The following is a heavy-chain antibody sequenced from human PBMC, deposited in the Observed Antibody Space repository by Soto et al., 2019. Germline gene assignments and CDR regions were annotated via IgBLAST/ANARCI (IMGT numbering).Heavy chain of an antibody. CDR2: IYTSGTT. CDR1: GLTVSDKY. D-gene: IGHD3-10*01. J-gene: IGHJ3*02. CDR3: ARDGFGRYDDSGSEAFDI. V-gene: IGHV3-53*01. Sequence: GGSLRLSCAASGLTVSDKYMNWVRQAPGKGLEWVSVIYTSGTTYYADSVKGRFTISRDNFKNTLYLQMNSLRAEDTAMYYCARDGFGRYDDSGSEAFDIWGQGTMVTASS.